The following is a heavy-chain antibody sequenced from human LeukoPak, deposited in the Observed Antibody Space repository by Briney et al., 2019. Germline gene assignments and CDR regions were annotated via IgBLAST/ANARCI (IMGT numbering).Heavy chain of an antibody. CDR3: ARHSRSAYTGYENAFDI. Sequence: PSETLSLTCTVSGGSISSGDYYWSWIRQPPGKGLEWIGNIYNSANTHYNPSLKTRITMSVDTSKNQFSLKLNSVTAADTGIYYCARHSRSAYTGYENAFDIWGQGTMVTVSS. CDR1: GGSISSGDYY. D-gene: IGHD5-12*01. CDR2: IYNSANT. J-gene: IGHJ3*02. V-gene: IGHV4-39*01.